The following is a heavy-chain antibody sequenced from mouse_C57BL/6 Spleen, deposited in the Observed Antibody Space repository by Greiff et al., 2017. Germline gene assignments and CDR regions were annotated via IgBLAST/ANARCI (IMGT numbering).Heavy chain of an antibody. V-gene: IGHV14-1*01. J-gene: IGHJ3*01. CDR2: IDPEDGDT. CDR1: GFNINDYY. D-gene: IGHD2-1*01. Sequence: EVQLQQSGAELVRPGASVKLSCTASGFNINDYYMHWVKQGPEQGLEWIGRIDPEDGDTEYAPKFQGKATLTADTSSNTAYLQLSSLTSEDTAVYDCLYYGTTAGFAYWGQGTLVTVSA. CDR3: LYYGTTAGFAY.